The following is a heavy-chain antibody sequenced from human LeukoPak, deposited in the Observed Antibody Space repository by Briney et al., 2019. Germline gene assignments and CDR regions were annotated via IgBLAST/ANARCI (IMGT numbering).Heavy chain of an antibody. Sequence: PGGSLRLSCAASGLTFSSHSMNWVRQAPGKGLEWVAVVAHDEKTIFYADSLKGRFTVSRDNSKNTVYLQMNRLTDEDTAVYYCAREKQSGRTPFDYWGQGSLVTVSS. CDR2: VAHDEKTI. CDR3: AREKQSGRTPFDY. V-gene: IGHV3-30*03. D-gene: IGHD2-15*01. CDR1: GLTFSSHS. J-gene: IGHJ4*02.